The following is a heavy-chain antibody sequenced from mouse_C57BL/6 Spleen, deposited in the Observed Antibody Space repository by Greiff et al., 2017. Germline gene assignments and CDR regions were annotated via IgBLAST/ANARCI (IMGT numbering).Heavy chain of an antibody. CDR3: AGGAAQAPFAY. J-gene: IGHJ3*01. Sequence: EVKLVESGPELVKPGASVKISCKASGYSFTGYYMHWVKQSHGNILDWIGYIYPYNGVSSYNQKFKGKATLTVDKSSSTAYMELRSLTSEDSAVYYCAGGAAQAPFAYWGQGTLVTVSA. D-gene: IGHD3-2*02. CDR1: GYSFTGYY. CDR2: IYPYNGVS. V-gene: IGHV1-31*01.